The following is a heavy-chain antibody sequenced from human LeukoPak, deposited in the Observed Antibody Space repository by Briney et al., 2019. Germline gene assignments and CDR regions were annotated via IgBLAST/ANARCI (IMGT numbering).Heavy chain of an antibody. V-gene: IGHV4-39*01. CDR1: GVSISRRSYY. J-gene: IGHJ4*02. D-gene: IGHD3-9*01. Sequence: PSETLSLTCTVSGVSISRRSYYWGWIRQPPGKGLEWMGSIYYSGSTYYNPSLKSRVTISVDTSKNQFSLKLSSVTAADTAVYYCARLLDYDILTGYYPDSHFDYWGQGTLVTVSS. CDR3: ARLLDYDILTGYYPDSHFDY. CDR2: IYYSGST.